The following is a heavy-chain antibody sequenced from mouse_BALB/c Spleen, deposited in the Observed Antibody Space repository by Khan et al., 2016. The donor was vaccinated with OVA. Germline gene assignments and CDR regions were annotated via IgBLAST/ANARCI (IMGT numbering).Heavy chain of an antibody. V-gene: IGHV1S41*01. CDR1: GYTFTSYW. CDR3: ARSNYYGSSLYAMDY. CDR2: IAPGSGST. Sequence: DLVKPGASVKLSCKASGYTFTSYWINWIKQRPGQGLEWIGRIAPGSGSTSYNEMFKGTATLTVDTSSNTAYIQLSSHSSEDSAVFLCARSNYYGSSLYAMDYWGQGASVTVSS. D-gene: IGHD1-1*01. J-gene: IGHJ4*01.